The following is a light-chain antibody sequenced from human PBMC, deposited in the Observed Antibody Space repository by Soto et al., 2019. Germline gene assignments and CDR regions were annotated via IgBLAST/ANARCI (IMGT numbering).Light chain of an antibody. V-gene: IGKV3-15*01. CDR2: GAS. CDR3: QQYNNWPPWT. Sequence: ERVMPQSPATLSVSPGERATLSCSASQSVSSNLAWYQQKPGQAPRLLIYGASTRATGIPARFSGSGSGTEFTLTISSLQSEDFAVYYCQQYNNWPPWTFGQGTKVDI. J-gene: IGKJ1*01. CDR1: QSVSSN.